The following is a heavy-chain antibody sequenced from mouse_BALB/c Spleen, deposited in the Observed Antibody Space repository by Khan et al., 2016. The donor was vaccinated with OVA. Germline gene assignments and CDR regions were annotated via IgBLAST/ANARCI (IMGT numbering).Heavy chain of an antibody. D-gene: IGHD2-14*01. CDR3: LREGADHRSDGWSAN. CDR1: GYTFTSYT. CDR2: INPSNNYT. V-gene: IGHV1-4*01. J-gene: IGHJ3*01. Sequence: QVQLQQSGTELARPGASVKMSCKTSGYTFTSYTMHWVRQRPGQAPEWIGHINPSNNYTNYNQNFKDKATLIVDKSSTTAYMHLSSLTSEDSAVYQCLREGADHRSDGWSANWGQGTLVTVSA.